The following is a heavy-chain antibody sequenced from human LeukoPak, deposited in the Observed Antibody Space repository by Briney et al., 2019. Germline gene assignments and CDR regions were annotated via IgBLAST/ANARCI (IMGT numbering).Heavy chain of an antibody. Sequence: GGSLRLSCAASGFTFSSYAMSWVRQAPGKGLEWVAVISYDGSNKYYADSVKGRFTISRDNSKNTLYLQMNSLRAEDTAVYYCARSKDYYYYGMDVWGQGTTVTVSS. CDR1: GFTFSSYA. CDR2: ISYDGSNK. CDR3: ARSKDYYYYGMDV. V-gene: IGHV3-30-3*01. J-gene: IGHJ6*02.